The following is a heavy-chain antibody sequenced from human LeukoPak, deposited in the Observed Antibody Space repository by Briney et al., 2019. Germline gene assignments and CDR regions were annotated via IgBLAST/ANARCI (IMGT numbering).Heavy chain of an antibody. J-gene: IGHJ4*02. D-gene: IGHD1-26*01. V-gene: IGHV4-61*01. Sequence: PSETLSLTCAVSGHSISSGYYWSWIRQPPGKGLESIGYIYYSGSTNYNPSLKSRVTISVDTSKNQFSLKLSSVTAADTAVYYCALEWELGKVDYWGQGTLVTVSS. CDR2: IYYSGST. CDR1: GHSISSGYY. CDR3: ALEWELGKVDY.